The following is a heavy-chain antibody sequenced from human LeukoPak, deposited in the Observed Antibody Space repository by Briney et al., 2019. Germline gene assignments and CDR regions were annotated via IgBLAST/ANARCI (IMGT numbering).Heavy chain of an antibody. Sequence: SVKVSCTASGGAFSSYAISWVRQAPGQGLEWMGGIIPIFGTANYAQKFQGRVTITADKSTSTAYMELSSLRSEDTAVYYCARDKKVRGVRFFDYWGQGTLVTVSS. CDR3: ARDKKVRGVRFFDY. J-gene: IGHJ4*02. V-gene: IGHV1-69*06. CDR2: IIPIFGTA. D-gene: IGHD3-10*01. CDR1: GGAFSSYA.